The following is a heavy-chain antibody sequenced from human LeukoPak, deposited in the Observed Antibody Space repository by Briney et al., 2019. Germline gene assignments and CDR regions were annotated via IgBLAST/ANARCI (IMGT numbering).Heavy chain of an antibody. V-gene: IGHV4-31*01. Sequence: SQTLSLTCTVSGGSISSGGYYWSWIRQYPGKGLEWIGYIYYSGSTYYNPSLKSQVTISVDTSKNQLSLRLSSVTAADTAIYYCARTTTSDAFDIWGQGTMVTVSS. D-gene: IGHD1-1*01. J-gene: IGHJ3*02. CDR1: GGSISSGGYY. CDR3: ARTTTSDAFDI. CDR2: IYYSGST.